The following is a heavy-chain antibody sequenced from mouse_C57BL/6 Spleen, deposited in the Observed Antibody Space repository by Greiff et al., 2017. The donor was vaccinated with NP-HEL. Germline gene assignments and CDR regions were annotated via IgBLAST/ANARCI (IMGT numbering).Heavy chain of an antibody. Sequence: QVQLQQPGAELVKPGASVKMSCKASGYTFTSYWITWVKQRPGQGLEWIGDIYPGSGSTNYNEKFKSKATLTVDTSSSTAYMQLSSLTSEDSAVYYCARKGLYYGSSYWYFDGWGTGTTVTVSS. CDR2: IYPGSGST. CDR3: ARKGLYYGSSYWYFDG. J-gene: IGHJ1*03. D-gene: IGHD1-1*01. V-gene: IGHV1-55*01. CDR1: GYTFTSYW.